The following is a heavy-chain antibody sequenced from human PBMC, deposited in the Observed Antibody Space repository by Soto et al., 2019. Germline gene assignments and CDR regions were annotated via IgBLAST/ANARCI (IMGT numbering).Heavy chain of an antibody. J-gene: IGHJ4*02. V-gene: IGHV4-59*08. CDR1: GGSISSHY. CDR3: VIHYRHGYDDVDY. CDR2: IYYRANP. Sequence: TLSLTCTVSGGSISSHYWSWIRQPPGKGLEWIGYIYYRANPNYNPSLKSRVTISQDTSKNQFSLKLSSVTAADTAVYYCVIHYRHGYDDVDYRGPRPLVTGS. D-gene: IGHD5-12*01.